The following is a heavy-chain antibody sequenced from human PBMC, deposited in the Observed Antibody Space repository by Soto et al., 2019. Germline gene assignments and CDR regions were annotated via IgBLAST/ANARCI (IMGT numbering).Heavy chain of an antibody. J-gene: IGHJ4*02. D-gene: IGHD3-3*01. CDR2: LYSGGNT. Sequence: VGSLRLSCAASEFTVTNNEMSWVRHAPGKWLEWVSILYSGGNTYYADSVEGRFTISRDGSKNTLYLHMNSLRAEDTAVYYCALRSAANADFWGQRTRVSVSS. V-gene: IGHV3-53*01. CDR1: EFTVTNNE. CDR3: ALRSAANADF.